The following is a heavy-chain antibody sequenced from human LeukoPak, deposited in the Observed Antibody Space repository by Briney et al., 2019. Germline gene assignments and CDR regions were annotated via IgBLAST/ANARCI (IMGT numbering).Heavy chain of an antibody. CDR1: GFTFSSYA. V-gene: IGHV3-23*01. CDR2: ISGSGGST. CDR3: AKDLEQWLVLGLFDY. Sequence: GGSLRLSCAASGFTFSSYAMSWVRQAPGKGLEWVSAISGSGGSTYYADSVKGRFTISRDNSKNTLYLQMNSLRAEDTAVYSCAKDLEQWLVLGLFDYWGQGTLVTVSS. D-gene: IGHD6-19*01. J-gene: IGHJ4*02.